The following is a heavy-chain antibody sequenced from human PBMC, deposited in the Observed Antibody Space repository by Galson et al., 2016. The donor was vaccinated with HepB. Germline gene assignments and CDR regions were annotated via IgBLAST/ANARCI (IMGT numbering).Heavy chain of an antibody. J-gene: IGHJ3*02. V-gene: IGHV4-31*11. CDR1: GGSIGSGDYY. CDR3: ARESKNTVTLGAFDI. Sequence: QVQLQESGPGLVKPSQTLSLTCAVSGGSIGSGDYYWNWIRQHPGKGLEWIGFIYYIGTTYYNPSLTSRVTMSVDTSKNQFSLNLSSVTAADTAVYYCARESKNTVTLGAFDIWGQGTMVKVSS. D-gene: IGHD4-11*01. CDR2: IYYIGTT.